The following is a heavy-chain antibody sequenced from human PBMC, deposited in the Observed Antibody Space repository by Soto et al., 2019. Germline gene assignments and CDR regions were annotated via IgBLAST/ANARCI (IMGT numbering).Heavy chain of an antibody. D-gene: IGHD1-26*01. CDR3: ARHGGLVGARGWFEP. Sequence: TETLSLTCTVSDGSISSSRYYCGWIRQPAGKGLEWIGSIYYSWSTYYNPSLKSRVTISLDTSKNQFSLKLSSVTAADTAVYYCARHGGLVGARGWFEPSAQGTLVTVSS. V-gene: IGHV4-39*01. J-gene: IGHJ5*02. CDR1: DGSISSSRYY. CDR2: IYYSWST.